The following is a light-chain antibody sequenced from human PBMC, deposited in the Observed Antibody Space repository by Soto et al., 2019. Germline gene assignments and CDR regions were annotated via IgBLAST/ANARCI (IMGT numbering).Light chain of an antibody. CDR1: GGDVGGYNF. CDR2: DVS. J-gene: IGLJ1*01. V-gene: IGLV2-11*01. CDR3: CSFAGSHTSPA. Sequence: QSALTQPRSVSGSPGQSVTISCTGTGGDVGGYNFVSWYQLHPGKAPKLMIYDVSKRPSGVPDRFAGSKSGNTAPLTISGLQADDEADYYCCSFAGSHTSPAFGGGTKVTVL.